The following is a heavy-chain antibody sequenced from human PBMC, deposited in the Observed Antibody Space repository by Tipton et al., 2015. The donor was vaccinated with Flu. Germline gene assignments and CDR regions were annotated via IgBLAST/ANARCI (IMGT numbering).Heavy chain of an antibody. CDR3: ARLREGQQLDYPYYYYYYMDV. J-gene: IGHJ6*03. Sequence: TLSLTCAVYGGSFSGYYWSWIRQSPGKGLEWIGEINHSGSTKYNPSLKSRVTISIDTSKNQFSLKLSSVTAADTAVYYCARLREGQQLDYPYYYYYYMDVWGKGTTVTVSS. D-gene: IGHD6-13*01. CDR1: GGSFSGYY. CDR2: INHSGST. V-gene: IGHV4-34*01.